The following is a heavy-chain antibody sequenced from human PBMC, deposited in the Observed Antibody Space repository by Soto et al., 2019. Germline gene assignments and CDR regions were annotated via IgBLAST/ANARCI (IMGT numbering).Heavy chain of an antibody. CDR2: ISYSGGT. CDR1: GGSISSYY. D-gene: IGHD1-20*01. V-gene: IGHV4-59*01. CDR3: ARDNWRGNYSYGMDV. Sequence: SETLSLTCTVSGGSISSYYWSWIRQPPGKGLEWIGNISYSGGTNYNPSLRSRVTISVETSKNQLSLKLSSVTAADTAVYYCARDNWRGNYSYGMDVCGQGSTVTVSS. J-gene: IGHJ6*02.